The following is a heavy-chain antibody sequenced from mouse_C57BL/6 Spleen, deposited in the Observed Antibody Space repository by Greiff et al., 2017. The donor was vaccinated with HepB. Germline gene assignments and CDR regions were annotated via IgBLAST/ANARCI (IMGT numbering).Heavy chain of an antibody. CDR3: AREGYYGSKFAY. J-gene: IGHJ3*01. Sequence: QVQLQQPGAELVKPGASVKMSCKASGYNFTSYWITWVKQRPGQGLEWIGDIYPGSGSTNYNEKFKSKATLTVDTSSSTAYMQLSSLTSEDSAVYYCAREGYYGSKFAYWGQGTLVTVSA. D-gene: IGHD1-1*01. CDR1: GYNFTSYW. CDR2: IYPGSGST. V-gene: IGHV1-55*01.